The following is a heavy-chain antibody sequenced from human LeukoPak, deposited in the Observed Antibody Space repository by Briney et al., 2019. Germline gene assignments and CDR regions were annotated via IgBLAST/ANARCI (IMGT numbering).Heavy chain of an antibody. CDR1: GGSISSYY. Sequence: ETLSLTCAVSGGSISSYYWSWIRQPPGKGLEWIGYIYYSGSTNYNPSLKSRVTISVDTSKNQFSLKLSSVTAADTAVYYCARGYYGSSMDAWGQGTTVIVSS. V-gene: IGHV4-59*01. CDR2: IYYSGST. D-gene: IGHD3-10*01. J-gene: IGHJ6*02. CDR3: ARGYYGSSMDA.